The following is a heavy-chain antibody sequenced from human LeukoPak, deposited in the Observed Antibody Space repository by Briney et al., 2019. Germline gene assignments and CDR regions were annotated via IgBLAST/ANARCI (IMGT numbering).Heavy chain of an antibody. V-gene: IGHV3-66*01. D-gene: IGHD2-2*01. CDR3: ARDCSSTSCHDY. CDR2: IYSGGST. CDR1: GFTVSSNY. Sequence: GGSLRLSCAASGFTVSSNYMSWVRQAPGKGLEWVSVIYSGGSTYYADSVEGRFTISRDNYKNPLYLQMNSLRAEDTAVYYCARDCSSTSCHDYWGQGTLVTVSS. J-gene: IGHJ4*02.